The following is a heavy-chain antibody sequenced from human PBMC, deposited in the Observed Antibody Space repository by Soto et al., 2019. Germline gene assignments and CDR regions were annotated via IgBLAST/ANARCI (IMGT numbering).Heavy chain of an antibody. CDR1: GGSINNHY. D-gene: IGHD2-8*01. Sequence: QVQLQESGPGLVKPSETLSLTCTVSGGSINNHYWSWIRQPPGKGLEWLGYVYYNGITNYNPSLKSRVTMSVDTSKNHLSLNLPSLTAADTAMYYCTRANWYSEYWGQGPLVPVSS. V-gene: IGHV4-59*11. CDR3: TRANWYSEY. J-gene: IGHJ4*02. CDR2: VYYNGIT.